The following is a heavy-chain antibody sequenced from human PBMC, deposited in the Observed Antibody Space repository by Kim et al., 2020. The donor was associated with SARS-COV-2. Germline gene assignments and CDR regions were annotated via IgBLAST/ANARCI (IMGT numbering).Heavy chain of an antibody. Sequence: SETLSLTCTVSGGSISSYYWSWIRQPAGKGLEWIGRIYTSGSTNYNPSLKSRVTMSVDTSKNQFSLKLSSVTAADTAVYYCARGITMVRGRRLFPGHDAFDIWGQGTMVTVSS. CDR1: GGSISSYY. D-gene: IGHD3-10*01. CDR3: ARGITMVRGRRLFPGHDAFDI. J-gene: IGHJ3*02. V-gene: IGHV4-4*07. CDR2: IYTSGST.